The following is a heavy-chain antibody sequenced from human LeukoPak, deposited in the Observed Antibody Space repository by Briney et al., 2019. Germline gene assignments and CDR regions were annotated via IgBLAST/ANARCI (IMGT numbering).Heavy chain of an antibody. J-gene: IGHJ3*02. CDR2: IYYSGST. V-gene: IGHV4-30-4*01. D-gene: IGHD3-22*01. Sequence: PSETLSLTCTVSGGSISSGDYYWRWIRQPPGKGLEWIGYIYYSGSTYYNPSLKSRVTISVDTSKNQFSLKLSSVTAADTAVYYCARGAGIDSSGYYEYDAFDIWGQGTMVTVSS. CDR3: ARGAGIDSSGYYEYDAFDI. CDR1: GGSISSGDYY.